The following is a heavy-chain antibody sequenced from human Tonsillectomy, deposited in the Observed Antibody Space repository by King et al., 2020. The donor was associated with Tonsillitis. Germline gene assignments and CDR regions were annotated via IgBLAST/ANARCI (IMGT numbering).Heavy chain of an antibody. V-gene: IGHV4-39*01. CDR1: GGSISSNSYY. J-gene: IGHJ4*02. CDR2: IYYSGST. D-gene: IGHD3-10*01. Sequence: LQLQESGPGLVKPSETLSLTCTVPGGSISSNSYYWGWIRQPPGKGLEWIGSIYYSGSTYYNPSLKSRVTISVDTSTNQFSLKLSSVTAAHTAVYYCARQKQSAGSFDYWGQGTLVTVSS. CDR3: ARQKQSAGSFDY.